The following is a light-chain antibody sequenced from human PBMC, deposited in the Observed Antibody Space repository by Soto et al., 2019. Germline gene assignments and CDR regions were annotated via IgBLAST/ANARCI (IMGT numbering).Light chain of an antibody. CDR1: SSDIGGYNY. V-gene: IGLV2-14*03. Sequence: QSALTQPASLFGSPGQSITISCTGTSSDIGGYNYVSWYQKHPGEAPKLVIYGVSNRPSGVSNRFSGSKFDNTASLTISGLHADDEADYYCSSYTSTSAPVVGTGTKVTVL. CDR3: SSYTSTSAPV. J-gene: IGLJ1*01. CDR2: GVS.